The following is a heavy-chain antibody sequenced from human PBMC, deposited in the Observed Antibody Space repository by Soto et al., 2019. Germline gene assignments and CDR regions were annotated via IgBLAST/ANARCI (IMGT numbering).Heavy chain of an antibody. CDR1: GGTFSSYT. CDR3: AADIVVVPAAVLYYYYGMDV. V-gene: IGHV1-69*02. D-gene: IGHD2-2*01. J-gene: IGHJ6*02. CDR2: IIPILGIA. Sequence: QVQLVQSGAEVKKPGSSVKVSCKASGGTFSSYTISWVRQAPGQGLEWMGRIIPILGIANYAQKFQGRVTIPADKSTSTAYMELSSLRSEDTAVYYCAADIVVVPAAVLYYYYGMDVWGQGTTVTVSS.